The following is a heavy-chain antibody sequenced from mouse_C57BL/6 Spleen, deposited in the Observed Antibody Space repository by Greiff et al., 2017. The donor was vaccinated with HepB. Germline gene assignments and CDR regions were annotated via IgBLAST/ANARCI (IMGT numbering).Heavy chain of an antibody. CDR2: IRNKANGYTT. V-gene: IGHV7-3*01. J-gene: IGHJ3*01. Sequence: EVHLVESGGGLVQPGGSLSLSCAASGFTFTDYYMSWVRQPPGQALEWLGFIRNKANGYTTEYSASVKGRFTISRDNSQTILYLQMNALRAEDSATYYCARYDDYDEAYWGQGTLVTVSA. D-gene: IGHD2-4*01. CDR1: GFTFTDYY. CDR3: ARYDDYDEAY.